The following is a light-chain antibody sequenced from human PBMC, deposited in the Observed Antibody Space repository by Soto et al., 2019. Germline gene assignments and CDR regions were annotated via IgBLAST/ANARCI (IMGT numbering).Light chain of an antibody. J-gene: IGKJ4*01. V-gene: IGKV3-20*01. CDR1: QRITSTY. CDR3: QQFSSYPLT. Sequence: VMAQSPATLSVSPGERATLSCRASQRITSTYLAWYQQKPGQAPRLLIYGVSSRATGVPDRFSGSGSGTDFTLPISRLEPEDFAVYYCQQFSSYPLTFGGGTMVDI. CDR2: GVS.